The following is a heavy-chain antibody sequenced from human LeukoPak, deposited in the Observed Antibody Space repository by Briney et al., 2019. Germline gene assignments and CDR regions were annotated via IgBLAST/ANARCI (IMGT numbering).Heavy chain of an antibody. CDR1: GGSISSYY. J-gene: IGHJ5*02. Sequence: SETLSLTCTVSGGSISSYYWSWIRQPAGKGLEWIGRIYTSGSTNYNPSLKGRVTMSVDTSKNQFSLKLSSVTAADTAVYYCARWYYYDSSGWFDPWGQGTLVTVSS. V-gene: IGHV4-4*07. CDR3: ARWYYYDSSGWFDP. CDR2: IYTSGST. D-gene: IGHD3-22*01.